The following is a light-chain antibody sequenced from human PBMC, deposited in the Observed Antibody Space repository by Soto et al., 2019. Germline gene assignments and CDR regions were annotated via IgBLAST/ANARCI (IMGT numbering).Light chain of an antibody. CDR1: QSVSSY. CDR3: QQRSNWPRIT. J-gene: IGKJ3*01. Sequence: EIVLTQSPATLSLSPGERATLSCRASQSVSSYLAWYQQKPGQAPRLLIYDASNRATGIPARFSGSGSGTDFPLTISSLEPEDFAVYYCQQRSNWPRITFGPGTKVYIK. V-gene: IGKV3-11*01. CDR2: DAS.